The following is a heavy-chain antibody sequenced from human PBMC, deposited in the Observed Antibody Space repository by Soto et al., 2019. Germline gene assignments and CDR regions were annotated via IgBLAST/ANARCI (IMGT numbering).Heavy chain of an antibody. CDR1: GGSFSGYY. V-gene: IGHV4-34*01. D-gene: IGHD4-17*01. Sequence: QVHLQQWGAGLLKPSETLSLTYAVYGGSFSGYYWSWIRQPPGKGLEWIGEINHSGSTNFNPCLKSRVSNTVDTSKMQYSLGLISVAAADTAVYYCAAHRKTTVSEYWYFDLWGRGTLVTVSS. CDR3: AAHRKTTVSEYWYFDL. CDR2: INHSGST. J-gene: IGHJ2*01.